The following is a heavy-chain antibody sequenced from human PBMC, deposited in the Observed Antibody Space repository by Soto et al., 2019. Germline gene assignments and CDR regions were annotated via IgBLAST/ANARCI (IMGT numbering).Heavy chain of an antibody. D-gene: IGHD3-3*01. CDR3: TTGDREWLFTKDY. J-gene: IGHJ4*02. V-gene: IGHV3-15*07. CDR1: GFTFNRAW. Sequence: ELHLVESGGGLVQPGGSLRLSCAASGFTFNRAWMNWVRQAPGKGLEWVGRIRSNADGGTADYAAPVTGRFTISRDDSKNTLHLQMISLKTEDTAVYYCTTGDREWLFTKDYWGQGTLVTVSS. CDR2: IRSNADGGTA.